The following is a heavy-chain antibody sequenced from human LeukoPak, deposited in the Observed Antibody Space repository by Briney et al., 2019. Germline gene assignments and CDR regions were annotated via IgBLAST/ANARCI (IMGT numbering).Heavy chain of an antibody. CDR2: FDPEDGET. CDR1: GYTLTELS. J-gene: IGHJ4*02. D-gene: IGHD3-9*01. Sequence: ASVKVSCKVSGYTLTELSMHWVRQAPGKGLEWMGGFDPEDGETIYAQKFQGRVTVTADESTSTAYMELSSLRSEDTAVYYCASNYDILTGYYFSLGYWGQGTLVTVSS. CDR3: ASNYDILTGYYFSLGY. V-gene: IGHV1-24*01.